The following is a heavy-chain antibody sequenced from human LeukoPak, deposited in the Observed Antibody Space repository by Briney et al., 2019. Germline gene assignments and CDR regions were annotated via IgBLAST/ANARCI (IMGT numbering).Heavy chain of an antibody. V-gene: IGHV3-11*01. D-gene: IGHD2-15*01. J-gene: IGHJ5*02. CDR2: ISSSGSTI. CDR3: ARDSEGVVAPLGWFDP. Sequence: PGGSLRLSCAASGFTFRDYYMSWIRQAPGKGLEWVSCISSSGSTIYYADSVKGRFTISRDNAKNSLYLQMNSLRAEDTAVYYCARDSEGVVAPLGWFDPWGQGTLVTVSS. CDR1: GFTFRDYY.